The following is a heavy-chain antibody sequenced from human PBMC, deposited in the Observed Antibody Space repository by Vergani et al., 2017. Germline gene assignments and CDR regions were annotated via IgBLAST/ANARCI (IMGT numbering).Heavy chain of an antibody. CDR2: IYHSGST. CDR3: ARHLNGASGSYRDFDS. CDR1: GYSLSTGYY. Sequence: QVQLPESGPGLVKASENLSLPCAVSGYSLSTGYYWGWIRPPPGKGLRWIGSIYHSGSTSYNPSLKSRVTISVDTSRNQFSLKLTSVTAADTAVYYCARHLNGASGSYRDFDSWGQGTLVTVSS. D-gene: IGHD3-10*01. J-gene: IGHJ4*02. V-gene: IGHV4-38-2*01.